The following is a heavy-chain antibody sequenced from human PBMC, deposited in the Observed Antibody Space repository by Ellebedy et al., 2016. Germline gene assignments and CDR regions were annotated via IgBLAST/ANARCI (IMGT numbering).Heavy chain of an antibody. CDR3: ARGNFKSMSFDY. V-gene: IGHV4-31*03. Sequence: SETLSLTCTVSGGSISSGGYYWSWIRQHPGKGLEWIGYIYYSGSTYYNPSLKSRVTISVDTSKNQFSLKLSSVTAADTAVYYCARGNFKSMSFDYWGQGTLVTVSS. CDR1: GGSISSGGYY. CDR2: IYYSGST. D-gene: IGHD2/OR15-2a*01. J-gene: IGHJ4*02.